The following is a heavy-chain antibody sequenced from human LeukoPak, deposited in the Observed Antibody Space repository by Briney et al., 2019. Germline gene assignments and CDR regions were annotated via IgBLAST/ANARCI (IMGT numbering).Heavy chain of an antibody. V-gene: IGHV3-33*01. J-gene: IGHJ4*02. Sequence: GGSLRLSCAAPGFIFSNYGMRWVRQAPGKRLEWVAVIWNDGSETFHADSVKGRFRIARDNSKNTLYLQMNSLRAEDTAVYFCARDMGRAWYGPPDYWGQGTLVTVSS. CDR3: ARDMGRAWYGPPDY. CDR1: GFIFSNYG. CDR2: IWNDGSET. D-gene: IGHD6-13*01.